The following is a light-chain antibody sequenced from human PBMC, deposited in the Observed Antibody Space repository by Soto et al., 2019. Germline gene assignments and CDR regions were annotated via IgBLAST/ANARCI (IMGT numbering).Light chain of an antibody. Sequence: EIVMTQSPATLSVSPGERATRSCRASQSVSSNLAWYQQKPGQAPRLLIYGASTRATGIPARFSGSGSGTEFTLTISSLQSEDFAVYYCQQNNNWPHRTLGQGTKVDIK. J-gene: IGKJ1*01. CDR3: QQNNNWPHRT. CDR1: QSVSSN. V-gene: IGKV3-15*01. CDR2: GAS.